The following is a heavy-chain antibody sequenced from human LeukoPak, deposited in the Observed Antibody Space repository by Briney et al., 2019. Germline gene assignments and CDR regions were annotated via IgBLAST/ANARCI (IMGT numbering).Heavy chain of an antibody. V-gene: IGHV3-72*01. D-gene: IGHD1-26*01. J-gene: IGHJ4*02. Sequence: GGSLRLSCAASGFTLSDHYMDWVRRAPGKGLEWVGRIRNKANSYTTEYAASVKGRFTISRDDSKNSLYLQMNSLKCEDTAVYYCAREWDSGSYYLGYFDYWGQGTLVTVSS. CDR2: IRNKANSYTT. CDR3: AREWDSGSYYLGYFDY. CDR1: GFTLSDHY.